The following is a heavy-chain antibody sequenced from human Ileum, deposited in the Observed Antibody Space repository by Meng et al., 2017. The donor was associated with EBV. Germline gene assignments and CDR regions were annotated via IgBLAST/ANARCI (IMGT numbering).Heavy chain of an antibody. J-gene: IGHJ4*02. CDR3: AKVSLTGTFYDH. Sequence: VRLEESGPRLVKPSGTLSLTCAVSGGSVISNNWWSWVRQPPGKGLEWIGEIFHIGSTNNSPSLKSRVTISVDNSKNQFSLSLTSVTAADTAIYYCAKVSLTGTFYDHWGQGILVTVSS. V-gene: IGHV4-4*02. CDR1: GGSVISNNW. D-gene: IGHD3-9*01. CDR2: IFHIGST.